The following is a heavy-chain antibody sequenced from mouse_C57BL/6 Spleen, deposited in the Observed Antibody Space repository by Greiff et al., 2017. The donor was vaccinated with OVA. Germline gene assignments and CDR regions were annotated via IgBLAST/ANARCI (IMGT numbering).Heavy chain of an antibody. J-gene: IGHJ3*01. CDR2: IDPSDSET. CDR3: ARDYYGSSSWFAY. D-gene: IGHD1-1*01. Sequence: VQLQQPGAELVRPGSSVKLSCKASGYTFTSYWMHWVKQRPIQGLEWIGNIDPSDSETHYNQKFKDKATLTVDKSSSTAYMQLSSLTSEDSAVYYCARDYYGSSSWFAYWGQGTLVTVSA. V-gene: IGHV1-52*01. CDR1: GYTFTSYW.